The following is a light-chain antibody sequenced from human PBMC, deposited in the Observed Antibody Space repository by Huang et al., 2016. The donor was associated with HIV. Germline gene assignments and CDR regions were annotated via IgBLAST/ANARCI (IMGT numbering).Light chain of an antibody. J-gene: IGKJ3*01. CDR1: QSVSRN. V-gene: IGKV3-15*01. CDR2: DAS. Sequence: EIVMTQSPATLSVSPGERATLSCRASQSVSRNLAWFQQKPGQAPRLLNYDASTRTPGIPARFSGSGSGTDFTLTISSLQSEDFVVYYCQQYSDWPRTFGPGTKVDIK. CDR3: QQYSDWPRT.